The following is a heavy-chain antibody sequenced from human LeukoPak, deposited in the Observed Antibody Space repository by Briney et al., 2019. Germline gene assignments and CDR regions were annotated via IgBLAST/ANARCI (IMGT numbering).Heavy chain of an antibody. Sequence: SETLSLTCAVYGGSFSGYYWSWIRQPPGKGLEWIGEINHSGSTNYNPSLKSRVTISADTSKNQFSLKLSSVTAADTAVYYCARGVVFDYWGQGTLVTVSS. D-gene: IGHD2-15*01. CDR3: ARGVVFDY. CDR2: INHSGST. CDR1: GGSFSGYY. V-gene: IGHV4-34*01. J-gene: IGHJ4*02.